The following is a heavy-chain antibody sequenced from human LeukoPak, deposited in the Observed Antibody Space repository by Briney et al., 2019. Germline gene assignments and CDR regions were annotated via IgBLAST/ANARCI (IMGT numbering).Heavy chain of an antibody. CDR1: GFTFSSYA. V-gene: IGHV3-30*04. CDR3: ARVVPAATLDY. CDR2: ISYDGSNK. Sequence: GGSLRLSCAASGFTFSSYAMHWVRQAPGKGLEWVAVISYDGSNKYYADSVKGRFTIPRDNSKNTLYLQMNSLRAEDTAVYYCARVVPAATLDYWGQGTLVTVSS. J-gene: IGHJ4*02. D-gene: IGHD2-2*01.